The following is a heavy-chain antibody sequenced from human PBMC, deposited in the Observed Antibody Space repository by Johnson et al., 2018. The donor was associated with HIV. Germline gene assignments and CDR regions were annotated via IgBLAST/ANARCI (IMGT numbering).Heavy chain of an antibody. CDR2: ISYDGSNK. V-gene: IGHV3-30-3*01. Sequence: QVQLVESGGGVVQPGRSLRLSCAASGFTFSSYAMHWVRQAPGKGLEWVAVISYDGSNKYYADSVKGRFTISRDNSKNTLYLQMNSLRAEDTAVYDCARQGWLQLAHAFDIWGQWTMVTVSS. D-gene: IGHD5-24*01. CDR3: ARQGWLQLAHAFDI. J-gene: IGHJ3*02. CDR1: GFTFSSYA.